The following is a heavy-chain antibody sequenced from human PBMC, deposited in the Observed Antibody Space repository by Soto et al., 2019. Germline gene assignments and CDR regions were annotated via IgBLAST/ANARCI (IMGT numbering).Heavy chain of an antibody. Sequence: SETLSLTCTVSGGSISSSSYYWGWIRQSPGKGLEWIGSFYYSGSTYYSPSLRSRVTISGDTSRKQISLRLSSVTAADTAVYYCARISVASRYMDVWAKGTTVTVSS. CDR2: FYYSGST. D-gene: IGHD5-12*01. CDR3: ARISVASRYMDV. J-gene: IGHJ6*03. CDR1: GGSISSSSYY. V-gene: IGHV4-39*01.